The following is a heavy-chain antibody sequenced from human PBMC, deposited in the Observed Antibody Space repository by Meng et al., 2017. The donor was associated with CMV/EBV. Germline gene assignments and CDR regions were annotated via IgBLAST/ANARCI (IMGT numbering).Heavy chain of an antibody. V-gene: IGHV3-30*04. D-gene: IGHD3-22*01. Sequence: LSLTCAASGFTFSSYAMHWVRQAPGEGLEWVAVISYDGSNKYYADSVKGRFTISRDNSKNTLYLQMNSLRAEDTAVYYCARGRDYDSSGYYGYWGQGTLVTVSS. CDR3: ARGRDYDSSGYYGY. J-gene: IGHJ4*02. CDR1: GFTFSSYA. CDR2: ISYDGSNK.